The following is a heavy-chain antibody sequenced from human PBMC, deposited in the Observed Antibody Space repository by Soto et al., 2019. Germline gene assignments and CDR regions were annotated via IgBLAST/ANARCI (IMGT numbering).Heavy chain of an antibody. CDR2: IYAGGNT. CDR1: GFTFSNYW. CDR3: ARPTYFYDSSGPPAY. V-gene: IGHV3-66*04. D-gene: IGHD3-22*01. J-gene: IGHJ4*02. Sequence: GGSLRLSCAASGFTFSNYWMHWVRQAPGKGLEWVSVIYAGGNTHYADSVEGRFTISRDNSNNMLYLQMNSLRAEDTAVYYCARPTYFYDSSGPPAYWGQGTLVTVSS.